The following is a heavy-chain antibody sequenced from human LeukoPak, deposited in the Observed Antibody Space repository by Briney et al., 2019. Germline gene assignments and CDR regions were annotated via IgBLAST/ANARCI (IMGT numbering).Heavy chain of an antibody. CDR2: ISGYSGNT. D-gene: IGHD4-17*01. CDR3: ARDLSLGRHDYGEPFDY. J-gene: IGHJ4*02. V-gene: IGHV1-18*01. CDR1: GYTFTDYG. Sequence: ASVKVSCKTSGYTFTDYGISWVRQAPGQGPEWMGWISGYSGNTNYVQKFQGRVTMTTDTSTSTAYMELRSLRSDDTAFYYCARDLSLGRHDYGEPFDYWGQGTLVTVSS.